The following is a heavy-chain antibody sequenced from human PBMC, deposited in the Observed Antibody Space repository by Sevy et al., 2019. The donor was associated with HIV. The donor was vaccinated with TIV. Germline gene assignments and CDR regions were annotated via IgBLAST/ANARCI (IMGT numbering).Heavy chain of an antibody. CDR2: IRYDGSNK. V-gene: IGHV3-30*02. CDR3: AKDGSSSARARYYYGMDV. Sequence: GGSLRLSCAASGFTFSSYGMHWVRQAPGKGLEWVAFIRYDGSNKYYADSVKGRFTISRDNSKNTLYLQMNSLRAEDTAVYYCAKDGSSSARARYYYGMDVWDQGTTVTVSS. CDR1: GFTFSSYG. D-gene: IGHD6-6*01. J-gene: IGHJ6*02.